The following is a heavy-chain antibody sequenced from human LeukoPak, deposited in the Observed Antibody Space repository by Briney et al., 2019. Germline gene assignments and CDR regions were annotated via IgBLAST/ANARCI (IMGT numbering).Heavy chain of an antibody. V-gene: IGHV1-8*01. D-gene: IGHD3-10*01. Sequence: GASVKVSCKASGYTFTSYDINWVRQATGQGLEWMGWMNPNSGNTGYAQKFQGRVTMTRNTSISTAYMELSSLRSEDTAVYYCAIRYGSGEKYYYYYYMDVWGKGTPVTVSS. CDR1: GYTFTSYD. J-gene: IGHJ6*03. CDR3: AIRYGSGEKYYYYYYMDV. CDR2: MNPNSGNT.